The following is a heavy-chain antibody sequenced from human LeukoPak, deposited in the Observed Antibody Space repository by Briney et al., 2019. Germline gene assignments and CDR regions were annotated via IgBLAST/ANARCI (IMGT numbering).Heavy chain of an antibody. D-gene: IGHD5-12*01. CDR3: ARAQPAAYSGYVSVHDY. Sequence: GGSLRLSCAASGFTFSTYTMNWVRQAPGKGLDWVSSISSSSSYIYYADSVKGRFTISRDNAKNSLYLEMNSMRADDTAVYYCARAQPAAYSGYVSVHDYWGQGTLVTVSS. CDR1: GFTFSTYT. CDR2: ISSSSSYI. J-gene: IGHJ4*02. V-gene: IGHV3-21*01.